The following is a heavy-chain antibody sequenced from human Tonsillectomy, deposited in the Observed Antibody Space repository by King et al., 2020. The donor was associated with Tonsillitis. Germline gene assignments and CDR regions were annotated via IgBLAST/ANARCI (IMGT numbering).Heavy chain of an antibody. CDR2: IYTSGST. D-gene: IGHD3-10*01. CDR3: ARRITMVRGVVGDWFDP. Sequence: VQLQESGPGLVKPSETLSLTCTVSGGSISSYYWSWIRQPAGEGLEWIGRIYTSGSTNYNPSLKSRVTMSVETSKNQFSLKLSSVTAADPAVYYCARRITMVRGVVGDWFDPWGQGTLVTVSS. V-gene: IGHV4-4*07. CDR1: GGSISSYY. J-gene: IGHJ5*02.